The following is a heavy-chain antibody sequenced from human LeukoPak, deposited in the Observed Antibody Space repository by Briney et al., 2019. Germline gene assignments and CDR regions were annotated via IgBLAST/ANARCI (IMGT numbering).Heavy chain of an antibody. J-gene: IGHJ4*02. Sequence: GGPLRLSCSASGFTFSNYAMHWVRQAPGKGLESVSAISSNGGSTYYADSVKGRFTISRGNSRNTLYLQMSSLRAEDTAVYYCLSGDYWGQGTLVTVSS. CDR1: GFTFSNYA. CDR2: ISSNGGST. V-gene: IGHV3-64D*06. D-gene: IGHD3-10*01. CDR3: LSGDY.